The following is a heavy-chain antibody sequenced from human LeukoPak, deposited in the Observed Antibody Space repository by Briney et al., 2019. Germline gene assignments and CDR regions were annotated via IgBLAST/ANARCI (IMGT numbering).Heavy chain of an antibody. V-gene: IGHV1-8*01. CDR3: ARAGKRITMVRGVVYWFDP. CDR1: GYTFTSYD. Sequence: ASVKVSCKASGYTFTSYDISWVRQATGQGLEWMGWMNPNSGNTGYAQKFQGRVTMTRNTSISTAYMELSSLRSEDTAVYYCARAGKRITMVRGVVYWFDPWGQGTLVTVSS. D-gene: IGHD3-10*01. J-gene: IGHJ5*02. CDR2: MNPNSGNT.